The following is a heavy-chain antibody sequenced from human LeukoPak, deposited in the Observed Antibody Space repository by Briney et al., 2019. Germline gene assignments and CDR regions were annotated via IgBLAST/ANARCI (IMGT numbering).Heavy chain of an antibody. J-gene: IGHJ6*03. CDR2: ISSSGSTI. CDR3: ARPGRYFDWLPYQYYYYYYMDV. Sequence: QTGGSLRLSCAASGFTFSSYEMNWVRQAPGKGLEWVSYISSSGSTIYYADSVKGRFTISRDNAKNSLYLQMNSLRAEDTAVYYCARPGRYFDWLPYQYYYYYYMDVWGKGTTVTISS. D-gene: IGHD3-9*01. V-gene: IGHV3-48*03. CDR1: GFTFSSYE.